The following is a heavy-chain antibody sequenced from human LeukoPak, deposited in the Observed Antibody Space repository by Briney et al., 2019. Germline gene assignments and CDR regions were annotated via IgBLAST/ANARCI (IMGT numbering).Heavy chain of an antibody. D-gene: IGHD1-26*01. CDR1: GGTFSSYA. CDR3: ARAYSGNFHPPDY. V-gene: IGHV1-69*05. CDR2: IIPIFGTA. J-gene: IGHJ4*02. Sequence: SVKVSCKASGGTFSSYAISWVRQAPGQGLEWMGGIIPIFGTANYAQKFQGRVTITTDESTSTAYMELSSLRSEDTAAYYCARAYSGNFHPPDYWGQGTLVTVSS.